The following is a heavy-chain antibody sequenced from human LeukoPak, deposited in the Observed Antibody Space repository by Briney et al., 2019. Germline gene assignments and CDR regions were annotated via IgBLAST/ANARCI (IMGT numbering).Heavy chain of an antibody. CDR2: IYTSGTT. D-gene: IGHD3-10*01. Sequence: SETLSLTCTVSGGSISSYYWSWIRQPAGKGLEWIGRIYTSGTTHYNPSLKSRVTMSVDTSKNQFSLKLSSVTAADTAVYYCARGRTVRGAIKFYYYMDVWGKGTTVTVSS. V-gene: IGHV4-4*07. J-gene: IGHJ6*03. CDR1: GGSISSYY. CDR3: ARGRTVRGAIKFYYYMDV.